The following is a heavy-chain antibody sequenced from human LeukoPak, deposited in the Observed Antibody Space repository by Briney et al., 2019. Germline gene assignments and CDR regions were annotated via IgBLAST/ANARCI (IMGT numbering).Heavy chain of an antibody. D-gene: IGHD3-10*01. V-gene: IGHV3-48*02. Sequence: GGSLRLSCAASGFTFSTYSMSWVRQAPGKGLEWVSYISGSSDAIYYADSVKGRFTISRDNAKNSLYLQMNSLRDEDTAVYYCARYFGVPQGMDVWGQGTTVTVSS. J-gene: IGHJ6*02. CDR2: ISGSSDAI. CDR3: ARYFGVPQGMDV. CDR1: GFTFSTYS.